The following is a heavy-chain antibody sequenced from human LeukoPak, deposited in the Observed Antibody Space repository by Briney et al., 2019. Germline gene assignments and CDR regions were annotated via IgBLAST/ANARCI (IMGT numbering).Heavy chain of an antibody. CDR3: ARVLKLRYFDWLPHDAFDI. Sequence: SETLSLTCTVSGGSISSYYWSWIRQPPGKGLEWIGYIYYSGSTNYNPFLKSRVTISVDTSKNQFSLKLSSVTAADTAVYYCARVLKLRYFDWLPHDAFDIWGQGTMVTVSS. V-gene: IGHV4-59*01. D-gene: IGHD3-9*01. CDR1: GGSISSYY. J-gene: IGHJ3*02. CDR2: IYYSGST.